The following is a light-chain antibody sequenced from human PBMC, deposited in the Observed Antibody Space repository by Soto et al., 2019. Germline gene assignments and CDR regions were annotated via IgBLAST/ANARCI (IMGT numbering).Light chain of an antibody. V-gene: IGKV1-12*01. J-gene: IGKJ4*01. CDR1: QGISSW. CDR2: AAS. CDR3: QQADTFHLT. Sequence: DIQMTQSPSSVSASVGDRVTITCRASQGISSWVAWYQQRPGKAPNLLIYAASNLQSGVPSRFSGSGSGTEFTLTIRSLQPEDFATYYCQQADTFHLTFGGGTKVEIK.